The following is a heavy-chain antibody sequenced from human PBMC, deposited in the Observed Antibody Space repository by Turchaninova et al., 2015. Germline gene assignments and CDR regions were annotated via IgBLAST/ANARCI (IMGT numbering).Heavy chain of an antibody. D-gene: IGHD2-8*01. CDR2: IDPGDSRT. V-gene: IGHV5-10-1*03. CDR3: VREWRDP. CDR1: GYSFPSYW. J-gene: IGHJ5*02. Sequence: EVQLVQSGAEVTAPGESLRISCQGSGYSFPSYWIKWVRQLPGKGLAGVGRIDPGDSRTNYSPSFQGHVTISADKSISTAFLQWNSLRASDTAIYYCVREWRDPWGQGTLVIVST.